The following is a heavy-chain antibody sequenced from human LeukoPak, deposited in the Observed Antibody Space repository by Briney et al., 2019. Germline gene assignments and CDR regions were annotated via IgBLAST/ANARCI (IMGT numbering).Heavy chain of an antibody. D-gene: IGHD5-24*01. Sequence: GESLKISCKGSGYSFANYWIGWVRQMPGKGLEWMGIIYPGDSDTRYSPSFQGQVTISADKSISTAYLQWSSLKASDTAMYYCATPPVEMATITGNDAFDIWGQGTMVTVSS. J-gene: IGHJ3*02. CDR1: GYSFANYW. V-gene: IGHV5-51*01. CDR3: ATPPVEMATITGNDAFDI. CDR2: IYPGDSDT.